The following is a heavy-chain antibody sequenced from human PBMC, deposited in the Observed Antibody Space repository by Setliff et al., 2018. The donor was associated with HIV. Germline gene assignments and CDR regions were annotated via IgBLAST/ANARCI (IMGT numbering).Heavy chain of an antibody. V-gene: IGHV4-59*12. CDR2: IYYSGST. Sequence: SETLSLTCTVSGGSITSYFWSWIRQPPGKGLEWIGNIYYSGSTNYNPSLKSRLTISLDTSKNQFSLQVTSVTAADTAVYYCARDPYCPNTCYEDFTFDSWGQGTLVTVSS. J-gene: IGHJ4*02. CDR1: GGSITSYF. D-gene: IGHD2-8*01. CDR3: ARDPYCPNTCYEDFTFDS.